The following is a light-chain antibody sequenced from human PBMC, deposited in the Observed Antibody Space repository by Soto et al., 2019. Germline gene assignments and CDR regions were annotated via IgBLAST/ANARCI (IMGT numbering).Light chain of an antibody. V-gene: IGLV1-40*01. CDR2: SNV. CDR1: SSNIGAGFD. Sequence: QSVLTQSPSVSGAPGQRVTLPCTGNSSNIGAGFDVHWYQQLPGTAPKLLIYSNVNRPSGVPDRFSGSKSGTSAFLAITGLQAEDEAVYYCQSYDTSLSGYVVFGGGTKLTVL. CDR3: QSYDTSLSGYVV. J-gene: IGLJ2*01.